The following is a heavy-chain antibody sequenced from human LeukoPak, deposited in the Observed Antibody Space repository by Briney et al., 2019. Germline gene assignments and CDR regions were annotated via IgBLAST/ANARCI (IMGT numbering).Heavy chain of an antibody. Sequence: SETLSLTCTVSGGSISSSSYYWGWIRQPPGKGLEWIGRIYYSGSTYYNPSLESPVTISVDTSKNQCSLRLSSVTAADTAVYYCARHENSGYNSWFDYWGQGTLVTVSS. CDR3: ARHENSGYNSWFDY. V-gene: IGHV4-39*01. D-gene: IGHD5-12*01. CDR2: IYYSGST. J-gene: IGHJ4*02. CDR1: GGSISSSSYY.